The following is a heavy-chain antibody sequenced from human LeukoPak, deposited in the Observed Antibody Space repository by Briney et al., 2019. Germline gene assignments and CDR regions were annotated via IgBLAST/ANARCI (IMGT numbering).Heavy chain of an antibody. CDR3: AKDIQQLVSPSFDY. CDR2: IRYDGSNK. J-gene: IGHJ4*02. CDR1: GFTFSSYG. Sequence: GGSLRLSCAASGFTFSSYGMHWVRQAPGKGLEWVAFIRYDGSNKYYADSVKGRFTISRDNSKNTLYLQMNSLRAEDTAVYYCAKDIQQLVSPSFDYWGQRTLVTVSS. D-gene: IGHD6-13*01. V-gene: IGHV3-30*02.